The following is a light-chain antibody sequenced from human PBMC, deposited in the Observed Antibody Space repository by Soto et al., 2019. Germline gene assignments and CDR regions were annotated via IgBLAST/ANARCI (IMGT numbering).Light chain of an antibody. V-gene: IGKV1-27*01. J-gene: IGKJ4*01. CDR1: QALTNN. CDR2: AAT. CDR3: QVYNNVPPLP. Sequence: IQMTQSPSSLSASVGARVTITCRASQALTNNVAWYQHKAGTAPKLLLYAATTLQSGVPSRFSGIGSGTDLTLVIRSLQSEDVATYFCQVYNNVPPLPLGGGTKVDIK.